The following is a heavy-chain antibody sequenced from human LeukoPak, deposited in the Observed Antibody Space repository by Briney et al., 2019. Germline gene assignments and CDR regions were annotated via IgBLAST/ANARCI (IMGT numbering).Heavy chain of an antibody. V-gene: IGHV4-38-2*02. Sequence: SETLSLTCTVSGYSISSGYYWGWIRQPPGKGMECVGYIYHSGSTYYNPSLKSRVTISLDTSRNQFSLKMNSVTAADTAVYYCARDLSTPTQVELHLLENYWGQGTLVTVSS. CDR3: ARDLSTPTQVELHLLENY. J-gene: IGHJ4*02. D-gene: IGHD1-7*01. CDR1: GYSISSGYY. CDR2: IYHSGST.